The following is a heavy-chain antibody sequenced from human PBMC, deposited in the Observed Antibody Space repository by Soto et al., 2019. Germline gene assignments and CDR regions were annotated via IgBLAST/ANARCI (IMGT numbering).Heavy chain of an antibody. CDR3: ARQVPAAIRLGWFDP. V-gene: IGHV4-39*01. D-gene: IGHD2-2*02. CDR2: IYYSGST. J-gene: IGHJ5*02. CDR1: GGSISRSTYY. Sequence: PSETLSLTCTVSGGSISRSTYYWGWIRQPPGKGLEWIGSIYYSGSTYYRPSIKSRVTISVDTSKNQFSLKLSSVTAADTAVYYCARQVPAAIRLGWFDPWGQGTLVTVSS.